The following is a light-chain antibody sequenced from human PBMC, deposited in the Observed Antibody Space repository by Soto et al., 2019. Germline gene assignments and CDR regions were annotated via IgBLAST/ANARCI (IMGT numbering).Light chain of an antibody. CDR3: ERYYNAAFT. CDR1: QGIKNY. J-gene: IGKJ4*02. V-gene: IGKV1-27*01. CDR2: AAS. Sequence: DIPVTQYPSSLSASVGDRVTITCRASQGIKNYLAWYQQKPGEIPKLLIYAASTLESGIPPRFSGSGSGTDFTLTINNLQPEDVATYYGERYYNAAFTFGGGTKVEFK.